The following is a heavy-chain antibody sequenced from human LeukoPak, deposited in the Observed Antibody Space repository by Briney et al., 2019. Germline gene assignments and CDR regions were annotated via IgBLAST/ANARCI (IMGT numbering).Heavy chain of an antibody. V-gene: IGHV3-33*01. CDR1: GFTFSSYG. D-gene: IGHD3-10*01. CDR2: IWYDGSNK. CDR3: ARDQLLWFGNDY. J-gene: IGHJ4*02. Sequence: GGSLRLSCAASGFTFSSYGMPWVRQAPGKGLEWVAVIWYDGSNKYYADSVKGRFTISRDNSKNTLYLQMNSLRAEDTAVYYCARDQLLWFGNDYWGQGTLVTVSS.